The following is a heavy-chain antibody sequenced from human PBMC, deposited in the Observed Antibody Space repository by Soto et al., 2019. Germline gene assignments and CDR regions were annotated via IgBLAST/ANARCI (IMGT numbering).Heavy chain of an antibody. D-gene: IGHD3-3*01. CDR1: GYTFTSYA. J-gene: IGHJ4*02. Sequence: ASVKVSCKASGYTFTSYAMHWVRQAPGQRLEWMGWISAGNDNTKYSPKFQGRVTITRDPSASTAYMELSSLRSEDTAVYYCARDGLRFLEWSLGYWGQGTLVTVSS. V-gene: IGHV1-3*01. CDR2: ISAGNDNT. CDR3: ARDGLRFLEWSLGY.